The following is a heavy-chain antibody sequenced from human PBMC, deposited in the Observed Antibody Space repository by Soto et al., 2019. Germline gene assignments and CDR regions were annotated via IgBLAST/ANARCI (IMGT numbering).Heavy chain of an antibody. J-gene: IGHJ5*02. Sequence: QVQLVQSGAEVKKPGSSVKVSCKASGGTFSSYAISWVRQAPGQGLEWMGGIIPIFGTANYAQKFQGRVTITADESTSTAYMELSSLRSEDTAVYYCAGDGYCSGGSCYVPWFDPWGQGTLVTVSS. CDR3: AGDGYCSGGSCYVPWFDP. CDR2: IIPIFGTA. V-gene: IGHV1-69*12. D-gene: IGHD2-15*01. CDR1: GGTFSSYA.